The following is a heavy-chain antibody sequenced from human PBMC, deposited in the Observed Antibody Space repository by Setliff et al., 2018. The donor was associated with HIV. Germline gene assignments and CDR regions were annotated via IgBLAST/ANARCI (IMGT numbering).Heavy chain of an antibody. D-gene: IGHD2-15*01. CDR2: ILGTP. J-gene: IGHJ6*02. Sequence: SVKVSCKASGGSISISVISWVRQAPGQGLEWMGGILGTPKYAQKFQGRVAITADESTSTAYMELSNLRSEDTAVYYCARGGWSGGGPLHYSYYYLDVWGQGTAVTVSS. V-gene: IGHV1-69*13. CDR1: GGSISISV. CDR3: ARGGWSGGGPLHYSYYYLDV.